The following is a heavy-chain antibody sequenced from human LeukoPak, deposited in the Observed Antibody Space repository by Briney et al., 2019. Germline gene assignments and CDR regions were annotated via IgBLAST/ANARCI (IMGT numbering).Heavy chain of an antibody. Sequence: SETLSLTCAVSGGSFSGYYWSWTRQPPGKGLEWIGEINHSGSTNYNPSLKSRVTISVDTSKNQFSLKLSSVTAADTAVYYCARQQLVDDAFDIWGQGTMVTVSS. D-gene: IGHD6-13*01. CDR1: GGSFSGYY. CDR3: ARQQLVDDAFDI. J-gene: IGHJ3*02. CDR2: INHSGST. V-gene: IGHV4-34*01.